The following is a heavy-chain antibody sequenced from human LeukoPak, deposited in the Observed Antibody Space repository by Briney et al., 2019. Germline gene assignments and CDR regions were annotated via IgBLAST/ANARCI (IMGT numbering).Heavy chain of an antibody. D-gene: IGHD3-10*01. V-gene: IGHV4-39*01. CDR2: IYYSGST. Sequence: PSETLSLTCTVSGGSISSSSYYWGWIRQPPGKGLEWIGSIYYSGSTYYNPSLKSRVTISVDTSKNQFSLKLSSVTAADTAVYYCARNYYGSGSYFPRLLYYYYYGMDVWGQGTTVTISS. CDR1: GGSISSSSYY. CDR3: ARNYYGSGSYFPRLLYYYYYGMDV. J-gene: IGHJ6*02.